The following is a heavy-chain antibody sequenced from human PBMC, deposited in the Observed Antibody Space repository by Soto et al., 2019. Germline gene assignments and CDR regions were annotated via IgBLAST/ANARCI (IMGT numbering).Heavy chain of an antibody. D-gene: IGHD3-22*01. V-gene: IGHV3-15*07. CDR1: GFTCSNAW. CDR2: VKSKTDGGTT. J-gene: IGHJ4*01. CDR3: TTYSYITSIIVRFDY. Sequence: GGSLRLSCAASGFTCSNAWINWVRQTPGKGLEWVGRVKSKTDGGTTDFAAPVKGRFAISRDDSKNMVYLEMNSLKTEDTAIYYCTTYSYITSIIVRFDYWGHGTLVTVSS.